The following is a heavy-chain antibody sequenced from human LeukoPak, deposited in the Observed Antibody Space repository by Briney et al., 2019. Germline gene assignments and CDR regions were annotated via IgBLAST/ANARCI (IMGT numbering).Heavy chain of an antibody. D-gene: IGHD2-2*01. Sequence: SETLSLTCTVSGGSISNYCWSWIRQPPGKGLEWIGFIYYSGSTKYNPSLKSRVTVSVDTSKSQFSLNLSSVTAADTAVYYCAGHLPAHKLFDYWGQGTLVALSS. J-gene: IGHJ4*02. V-gene: IGHV4-59*08. CDR3: AGHLPAHKLFDY. CDR1: GGSISNYC. CDR2: IYYSGST.